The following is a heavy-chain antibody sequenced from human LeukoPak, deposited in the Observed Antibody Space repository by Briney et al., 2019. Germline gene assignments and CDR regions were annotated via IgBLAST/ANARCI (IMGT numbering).Heavy chain of an antibody. V-gene: IGHV3-7*01. CDR2: IKQDGSEK. CDR1: GFTFSSYW. Sequence: PRGSLRLSCAASGFTFSSYWMSWVRQAPGQGLEWVANIKQDGSEKYYVDSVKGRFTISRDNAKNSLYLQMNSLRAEDTAVYYCARDMATVTTSPSDYWGQGTLVTVSS. J-gene: IGHJ4*02. CDR3: ARDMATVTTSPSDY. D-gene: IGHD4-17*01.